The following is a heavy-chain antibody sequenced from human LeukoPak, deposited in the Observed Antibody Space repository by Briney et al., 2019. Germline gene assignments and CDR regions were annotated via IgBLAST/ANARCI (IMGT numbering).Heavy chain of an antibody. CDR2: INPNSGGT. D-gene: IGHD5-24*01. V-gene: IGHV1-2*02. CDR1: GYTFTGYY. Sequence: ASVTVSFKASGYTFTGYYMHWVRQAPGQGLEWMGWINPNSGGTNYAQKFQGRVTMTRDTSISTAYMELSRLRSDDTAVYYCARVVFRIETDYWGQGTLVTVSS. CDR3: ARVVFRIETDY. J-gene: IGHJ4*02.